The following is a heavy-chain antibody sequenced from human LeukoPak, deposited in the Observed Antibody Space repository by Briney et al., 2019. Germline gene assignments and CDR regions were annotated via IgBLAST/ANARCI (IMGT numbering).Heavy chain of an antibody. CDR3: ASTPLRGTYSSGWYRVVNFDF. CDR1: GFTFSRYA. Sequence: GGSLRLSCAASGFTFSRYAMSWVRQAPGKGLEWVSAITDSGGSTYYADSVKGRFTISRDNSKNTLYLQMNSLRVEDTAVYYCASTPLRGTYSSGWYRVVNFDFWGQGTLVTVSS. J-gene: IGHJ4*02. V-gene: IGHV3-23*01. D-gene: IGHD6-19*01. CDR2: ITDSGGST.